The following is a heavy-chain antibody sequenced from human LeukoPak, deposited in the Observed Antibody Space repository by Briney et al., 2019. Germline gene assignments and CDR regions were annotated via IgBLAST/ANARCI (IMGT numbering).Heavy chain of an antibody. CDR1: GFTFSSYG. CDR3: AKSTSLYDSSPLDY. V-gene: IGHV3-30*02. J-gene: IGHJ4*02. CDR2: IRYDGSNK. Sequence: GGSLRLSCAASGFTFSSYGMHWVRQAPGKGLEWVAFIRYDGSNKYYADSVKGRFTISRDNSKNTLYLQMNSLRAEDTAVYYCAKSTSLYDSSPLDYWGQGTLVTVSS. D-gene: IGHD3-22*01.